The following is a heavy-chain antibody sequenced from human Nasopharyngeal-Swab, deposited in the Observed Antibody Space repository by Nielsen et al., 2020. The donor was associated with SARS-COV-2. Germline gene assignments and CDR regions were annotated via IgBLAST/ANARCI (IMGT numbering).Heavy chain of an antibody. CDR3: ATGACDY. CDR1: GFSISSTF. J-gene: IGHJ4*02. CDR2: INSAGEG. V-gene: IGHV3-53*01. Sequence: GGSLRLSCVVSGFSISSTFINWVRQAPGKGLEWISLINSAGEGVYGDSVKGRFTISRDTSKNTVSLQMNSLRAEDTAVYYCATGACDYWGQGALVTVSS.